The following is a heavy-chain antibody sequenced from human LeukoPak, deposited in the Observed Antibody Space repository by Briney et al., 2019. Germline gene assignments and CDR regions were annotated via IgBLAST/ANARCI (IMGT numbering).Heavy chain of an antibody. CDR2: IIPILGIA. CDR3: ARVPLDYYDSSDLDY. V-gene: IGHV1-69*02. CDR1: GGTFSSYT. J-gene: IGHJ4*02. D-gene: IGHD3-22*01. Sequence: GASVEVSCKASGGTFSSYTISWVRQAPGQGLEWMGRIIPILGIANYAQKFQGRVTITADKSTSTAYMELSSLRSEDTAVYYCARVPLDYYDSSDLDYWGQGTLVTFSS.